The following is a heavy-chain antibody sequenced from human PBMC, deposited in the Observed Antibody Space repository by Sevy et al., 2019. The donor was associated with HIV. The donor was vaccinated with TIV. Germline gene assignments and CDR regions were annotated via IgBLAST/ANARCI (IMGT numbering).Heavy chain of an antibody. V-gene: IGHV3-30*18. J-gene: IGHJ3*02. CDR1: GFTFSKYG. Sequence: GGSLRLSCAASGFTFSKYGMHWVRQAPGKGLEWVAVITCDGGNKYYADSVKGRFTISKDKSKNTLYLQMNSLRAEDTAIYYCAKPGKFSGSYLDAFDIWGQGTMVTVSS. D-gene: IGHD1-26*01. CDR2: ITCDGGNK. CDR3: AKPGKFSGSYLDAFDI.